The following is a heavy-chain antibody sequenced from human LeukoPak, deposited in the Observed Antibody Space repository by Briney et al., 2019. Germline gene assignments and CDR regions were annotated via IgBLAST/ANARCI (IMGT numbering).Heavy chain of an antibody. CDR3: MSVTTGGSNDY. J-gene: IGHJ4*02. CDR2: IKQDGSEE. Sequence: PGGSLRLSCGASGFTFSSFWMSWVRQAPGKGLEWVANIKQDGSEEYYVDSMKGRFTISRDNARNTLYLQMNSLRAEDTAVYYCMSVTTGGSNDYWGQGTLVTVSS. D-gene: IGHD4-17*01. V-gene: IGHV3-7*05. CDR1: GFTFSSFW.